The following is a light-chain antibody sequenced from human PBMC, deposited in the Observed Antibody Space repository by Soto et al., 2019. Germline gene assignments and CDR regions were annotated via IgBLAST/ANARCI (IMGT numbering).Light chain of an antibody. CDR2: DAS. V-gene: IGKV3-11*01. Sequence: EIVLTQSPATLSLSPGERATLSCRASQSVSGYLAWYQQKPGQAPRLLINDASNRATGTPARFSGSGSGTDFTLTISSLEPEDFAVYYCHQRSNGRTLGKGTKVDIK. CDR3: HQRSNGRT. CDR1: QSVSGY. J-gene: IGKJ1*01.